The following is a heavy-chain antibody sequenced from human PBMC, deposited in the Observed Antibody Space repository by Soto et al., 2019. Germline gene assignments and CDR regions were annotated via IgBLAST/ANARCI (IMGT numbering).Heavy chain of an antibody. D-gene: IGHD6-19*01. V-gene: IGHV3-30*03. CDR1: GFTFSSYG. CDR3: AIYSSGWYPLDY. J-gene: IGHJ4*02. CDR2: ISYDGSNK. Sequence: QVQLVESGGGVVQPGRSLRLSCAASGFTFSSYGMHWVRQAPGKGLEWVAVISYDGSNKYYADSVKGRFTISRDNSKNTLYLQMKSLRAEDTAVYYCAIYSSGWYPLDYWGQGTLVTVSS.